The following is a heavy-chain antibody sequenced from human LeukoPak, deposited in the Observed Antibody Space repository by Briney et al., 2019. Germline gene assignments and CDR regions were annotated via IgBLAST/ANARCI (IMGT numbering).Heavy chain of an antibody. CDR1: GFTFDDYA. CDR2: ISWNSGSI. Sequence: GRSLRLSCAASGFTFDDYAMHWVRQAPGKGLEWVSGISWNSGSIGYADSVKGRFTISRDNAKNSLYLQMNSLRAEDTALYYCAKASEAASSRIEQYFDYWGQGTLVTVSS. D-gene: IGHD3-10*01. V-gene: IGHV3-9*01. J-gene: IGHJ4*02. CDR3: AKASEAASSRIEQYFDY.